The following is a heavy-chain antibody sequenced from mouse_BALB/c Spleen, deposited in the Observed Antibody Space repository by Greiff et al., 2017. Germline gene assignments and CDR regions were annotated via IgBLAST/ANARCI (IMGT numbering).Heavy chain of an antibody. CDR1: GFSLTSYG. V-gene: IGHV2-9*02. Sequence: QVQLKESGPGLVAPSQSLSITCTVSGFSLTSYGVHWVRQPPGKGLEWLGVIWAGGSTYYNSALMSRLSISKDNSKSQVFLKMNSLQTDDTAMYYCARGTARATYAMDYWGQGTSVTVSS. CDR3: ARGTARATYAMDY. D-gene: IGHD3-2*01. CDR2: IWAGGST. J-gene: IGHJ4*01.